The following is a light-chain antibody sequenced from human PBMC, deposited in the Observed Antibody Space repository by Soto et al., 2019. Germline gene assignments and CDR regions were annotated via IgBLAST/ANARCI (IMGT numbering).Light chain of an antibody. CDR2: DVS. Sequence: QSALTQPASVSGSPGQSITISCTGTSSDVGGYNYVSWYQQHPGKAPKLMIYDVSNRPSWVSNRFSGSKSGNTASLPISGLQAADEADDYCSSYTSSSTYVVFGGGTKVTVL. CDR1: SSDVGGYNY. CDR3: SSYTSSSTYVV. V-gene: IGLV2-14*01. J-gene: IGLJ2*01.